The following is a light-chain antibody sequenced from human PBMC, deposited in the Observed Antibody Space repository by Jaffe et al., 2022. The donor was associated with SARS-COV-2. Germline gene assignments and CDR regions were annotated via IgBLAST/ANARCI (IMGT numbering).Light chain of an antibody. J-gene: IGKJ2*01. CDR3: QQYYSTPS. CDR2: WAS. CDR1: QSILYSSNNKYY. Sequence: DVVMTQSPDSLAVSLGERATINCKSSQSILYSSNNKYYLAWYQQKPGQPPKMLIYWASTRESGIPDRFSGSGSGRDFTLTISSLQAEDVAVYYCQQYYSTPSFGQGTKLEIK. V-gene: IGKV4-1*01.